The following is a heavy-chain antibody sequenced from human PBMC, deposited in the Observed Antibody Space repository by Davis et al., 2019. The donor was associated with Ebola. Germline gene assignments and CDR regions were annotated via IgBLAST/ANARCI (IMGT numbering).Heavy chain of an antibody. D-gene: IGHD2-2*01. J-gene: IGHJ4*02. CDR2: IYHSGST. CDR3: GRGRMPDY. V-gene: IGHV4-38-2*02. Sequence: SETLSLTCTVSGYSISSGYYWGWIRQPPGKGLEWIGSIYHSGSTYYNPSLKSRVTISVDTSKNQFSLKLSSVTAADTAVYYCGRGRMPDYWGQGTLVTVSS. CDR1: GYSISSGYY.